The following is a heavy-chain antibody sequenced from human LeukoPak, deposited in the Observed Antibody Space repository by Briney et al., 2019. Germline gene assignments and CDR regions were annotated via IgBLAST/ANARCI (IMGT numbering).Heavy chain of an antibody. CDR1: GFTFSTYS. J-gene: IGHJ4*02. Sequence: PGGSLRLSCAASGFTFSTYSMNWVRQAPGKGLEWVSSISGRSSYMYYADSVKGRFTTSRDSAKNSLYLQMNSLRAEDTAVYYCARGPYDFWSGYEFYFDYWGQGTLVTVSS. CDR3: ARGPYDFWSGYEFYFDY. V-gene: IGHV3-21*01. CDR2: ISGRSSYM. D-gene: IGHD3-3*01.